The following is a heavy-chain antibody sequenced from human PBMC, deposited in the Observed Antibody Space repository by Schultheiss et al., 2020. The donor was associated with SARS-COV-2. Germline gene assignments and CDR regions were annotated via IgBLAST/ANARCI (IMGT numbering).Heavy chain of an antibody. D-gene: IGHD3-16*01. V-gene: IGHV3-30-3*01. CDR3: ARGLGFPRH. Sequence: GGSLRLSCAASGFTFSSYAMHWVRQAPGKGLEWVAVISYDGSNKYYADSVKGRFTISRDNSNNALYLQMNSLRAEDTAVYYCARGLGFPRHWGQGTLVTVSS. J-gene: IGHJ4*02. CDR1: GFTFSSYA. CDR2: ISYDGSNK.